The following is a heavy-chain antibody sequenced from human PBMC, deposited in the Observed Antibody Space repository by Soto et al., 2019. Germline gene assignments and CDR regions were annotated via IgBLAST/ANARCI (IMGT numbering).Heavy chain of an antibody. V-gene: IGHV3-15*01. Sequence: GGSLRLSCAASGFTFSDAWMSWVRQAPGKGLDWVGRIKSKSDGGTTEYAAPVRGRFTISRDDSKNTLYLQMNSLKTEDTAVYYCTTDLWRIAVVVGSTGYFNPWGQGTPVTVYS. CDR1: GFTFSDAW. D-gene: IGHD2-15*01. J-gene: IGHJ5*02. CDR2: IKSKSDGGTT. CDR3: TTDLWRIAVVVGSTGYFNP.